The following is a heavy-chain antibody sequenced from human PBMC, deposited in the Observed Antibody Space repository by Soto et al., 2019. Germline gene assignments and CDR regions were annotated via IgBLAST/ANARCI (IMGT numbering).Heavy chain of an antibody. CDR2: IYYSGST. CDR1: GGSISSSSYY. CDR3: ASLDYGGNLDY. D-gene: IGHD4-17*01. J-gene: IGHJ4*02. Sequence: QLQLRESGPGLVKPSETLSLTCTVSGGSISSSSYYWGWIRQPPGKGLEWIGSIYYSGSTYYNPSRQSRVTIPADTSKSRFSLKLSSVTGADTAVCYCASLDYGGNLDYWGQGTLVTVSS. V-gene: IGHV4-39*01.